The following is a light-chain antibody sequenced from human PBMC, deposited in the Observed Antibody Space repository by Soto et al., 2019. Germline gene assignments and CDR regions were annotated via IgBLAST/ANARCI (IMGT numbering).Light chain of an antibody. CDR3: SSYTSSNSAWV. V-gene: IGLV2-14*01. J-gene: IGLJ3*02. CDR2: EVS. CDR1: SSDVGGYKY. Sequence: QSALTQPASVSGSPGQSITISCTGTSSDVGGYKYVSWYQQHPGKAPKLMIYEVSNRPSGVSNRFSGSKSGNTDSLTISGLQAEDEADYYCSSYTSSNSAWVFGGGTKLTVL.